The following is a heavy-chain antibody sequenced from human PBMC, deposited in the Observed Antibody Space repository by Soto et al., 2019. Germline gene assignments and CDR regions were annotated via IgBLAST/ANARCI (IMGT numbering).Heavy chain of an antibody. J-gene: IGHJ6*02. D-gene: IGHD2-2*01. Sequence: SVKVSCKASGGTFSRYSITWVRQAPGHGLEWIGRIIPIFGIASYAQKFQGRVTITADESTSTAYMELSSLRSDDTAVYYCAREDRDRETGLVPAAIDGTDVWG. CDR2: IIPIFGIA. CDR1: GGTFSRYS. CDR3: AREDRDRETGLVPAAIDGTDV. V-gene: IGHV1-69*13.